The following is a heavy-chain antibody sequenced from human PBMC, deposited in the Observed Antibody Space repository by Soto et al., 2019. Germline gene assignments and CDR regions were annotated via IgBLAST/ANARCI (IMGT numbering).Heavy chain of an antibody. V-gene: IGHV4-39*01. CDR2: ISYSGST. J-gene: IGHJ4*02. Sequence: SETLSLTCTVSGGSISSDSYYWGWIRQSPEKGLEWIASISYSGSTYYNPTLKSRLIISVDTSKSQFSLKLSSVTAADTAVYYCARVGEQQLVLGFWGQGTLVTVSS. D-gene: IGHD6-13*01. CDR3: ARVGEQQLVLGF. CDR1: GGSISSDSYY.